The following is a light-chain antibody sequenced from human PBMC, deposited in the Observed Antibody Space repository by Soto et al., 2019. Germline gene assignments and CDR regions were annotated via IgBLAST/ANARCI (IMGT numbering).Light chain of an antibody. V-gene: IGKV3-20*01. CDR2: GAY. CDR1: QSVSSSY. CDR3: QQYGSSPLLT. J-gene: IGKJ3*01. Sequence: EIVLTQSPGTLSLSPGERATLSCRASQSVSSSYLAWYQQKPGQAPRLLIYGAYSRATGIPDRFSGSGSGTDFTLTISRLEPEDFAVYYCQQYGSSPLLTFGPGTKVDIK.